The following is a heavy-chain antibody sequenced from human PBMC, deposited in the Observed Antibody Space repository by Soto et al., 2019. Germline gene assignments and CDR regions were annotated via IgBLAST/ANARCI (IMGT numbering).Heavy chain of an antibody. CDR2: IYWDDDK. D-gene: IGHD3-22*01. V-gene: IGHV2-5*02. J-gene: IGHJ1*01. Sequence: QITLKESGPTLVKPTQTLTLTCTFSGFSLSSSGVGVGWIRQPPGKALDWLALIYWDDDKRYSPSLKSRLTITKDTSKNQVVLTMTNMDPVDTATYYCAHTLVGYYDNSGYPSAEYFQHWGQGTLVTVSS. CDR1: GFSLSSSGVG. CDR3: AHTLVGYYDNSGYPSAEYFQH.